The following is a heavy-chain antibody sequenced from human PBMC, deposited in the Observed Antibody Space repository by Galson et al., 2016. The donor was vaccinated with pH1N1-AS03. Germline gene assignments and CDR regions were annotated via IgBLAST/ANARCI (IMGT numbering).Heavy chain of an antibody. D-gene: IGHD2-8*02. V-gene: IGHV3-7*01. CDR2: ISQDGSEK. J-gene: IGHJ4*02. CDR1: GFSFGSLW. CDR3: ARGGRSTSWYWRD. Sequence: SLRLSCADSGFSFGSLWMTWIRQLPGQGLEWVAKISQDGSEKYYVDSVKGRFTISSDNAQNSLYLQMSSLRAEDTATYYCARGGRSTSWYWRDWGRGARVTVSS.